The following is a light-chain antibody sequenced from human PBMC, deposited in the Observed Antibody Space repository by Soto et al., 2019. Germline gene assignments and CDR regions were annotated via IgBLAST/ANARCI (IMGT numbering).Light chain of an antibody. V-gene: IGLV2-14*01. J-gene: IGLJ2*01. CDR2: EVS. CDR3: SSYTSGSTKL. CDR1: SSDVGGYNY. Sequence: QSALTQPASVSGSPGQSITISCTGTSSDVGGYNYVSWYQQHPGKAPKLMIYEVSNRPSGVSNRFSGSKSGNTASLTISGLQGEDEADYYCSSYTSGSTKLFGGGTKLTVL.